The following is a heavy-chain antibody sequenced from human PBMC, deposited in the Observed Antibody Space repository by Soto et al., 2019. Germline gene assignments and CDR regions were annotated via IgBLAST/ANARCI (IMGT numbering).Heavy chain of an antibody. CDR1: GFSFSIYG. Sequence: QVQLEESGGGVVQPGRSLRLSCAASGFSFSIYGMHWVRQSPGQGLEWMAGIWHDGSHKYYADSVTGRFTISRDDSKNTLCLQMNSRRSEATAVYYCPRAAGYQGQLGQPRPESWCHGTLVPVSS. CDR3: PRAAGYQGQLGQPRPES. CDR2: IWHDGSHK. J-gene: IGHJ5*01. V-gene: IGHV3-33*01. D-gene: IGHD6-25*01.